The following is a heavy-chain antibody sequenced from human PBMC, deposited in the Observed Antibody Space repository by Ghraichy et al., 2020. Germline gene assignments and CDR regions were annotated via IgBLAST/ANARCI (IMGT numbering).Heavy chain of an antibody. J-gene: IGHJ4*02. CDR2: ISSSSSYI. Sequence: LSLTCAASGFTFSSYSMNWVRQAPGKGLEWVSSISSSSSYIYYADSVKGRFTISRDNAKNSLYLQMNSLRAEDTAVYYCARDLSAPIVGATSGYWCQGTLATVSS. V-gene: IGHV3-21*01. CDR1: GFTFSSYS. D-gene: IGHD1-26*01. CDR3: ARDLSAPIVGATSGY.